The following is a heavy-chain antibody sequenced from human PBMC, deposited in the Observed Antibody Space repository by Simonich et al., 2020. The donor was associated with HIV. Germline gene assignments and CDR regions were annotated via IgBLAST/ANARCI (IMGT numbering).Heavy chain of an antibody. Sequence: QVQLVQSGAEVKKPGASVKVSCKVSGYTLTELSMHWVRQAPGKGLEWMGGFDPEDGETIYEQKFQGRVTMTEDTSTDTAYMELSSLRSEDTAVYYCATDLTSRDYYGSGSYLDYWGQGTLVTVSS. V-gene: IGHV1-24*01. J-gene: IGHJ4*02. CDR3: ATDLTSRDYYGSGSYLDY. CDR1: GYTLTELS. D-gene: IGHD3-10*01. CDR2: FDPEDGET.